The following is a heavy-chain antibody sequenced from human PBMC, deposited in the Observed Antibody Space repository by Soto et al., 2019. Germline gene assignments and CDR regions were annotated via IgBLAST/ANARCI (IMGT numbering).Heavy chain of an antibody. CDR1: RFSLSTRGVG. V-gene: IGHV2-5*02. J-gene: IGHJ4*02. D-gene: IGHD3-10*01. CDR3: ARHEGYYGSPAAGLFDY. CDR2: MFWDDDK. Sequence: SGPTLVNPTQTLTLTRSFSRFSLSTRGVGVGWIRQPLGKALEWLALMFWDDDKWYSPSLRSRLTITEDTSKNQVVLTMTNMDPVDTATYYCARHEGYYGSPAAGLFDYWGQGTLVTVSS.